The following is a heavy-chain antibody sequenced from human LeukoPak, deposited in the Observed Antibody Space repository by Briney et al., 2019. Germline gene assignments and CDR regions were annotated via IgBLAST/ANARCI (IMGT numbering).Heavy chain of an antibody. Sequence: GGSLRLSCAASGFDLNTYEMNWVRQAPGKGLEWIADITISGHTKNYADSVKGRFTISRDNVGTSLYLQMNSLRVEDTGVYYCARGDPHAALWGQGTLVTVSS. CDR3: ARGDPHAAL. CDR1: GFDLNTYE. V-gene: IGHV3-48*03. J-gene: IGHJ4*02. CDR2: ITISGHTK.